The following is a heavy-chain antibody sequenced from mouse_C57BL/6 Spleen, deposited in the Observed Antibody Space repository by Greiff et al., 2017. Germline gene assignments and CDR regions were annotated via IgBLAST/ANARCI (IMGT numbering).Heavy chain of an antibody. CDR2: IHPNSGST. CDR1: GYTFTSYW. V-gene: IGHV1-64*01. CDR3: ARSPEDYFDY. Sequence: VKLMESGAELVKPGASVKLSCKASGYTFTSYWMHWVKQRPGQGLEWIGMIHPNSGSTNYNEKFKSKATLTVDKSSSTAYMQLSSLTSEDSAVYYCARSPEDYFDYWGQGTTLTVSS. J-gene: IGHJ2*01.